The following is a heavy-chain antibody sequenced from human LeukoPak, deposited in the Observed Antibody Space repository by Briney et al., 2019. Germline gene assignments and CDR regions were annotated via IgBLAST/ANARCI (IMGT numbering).Heavy chain of an antibody. Sequence: PGRSLRLSRAASGFTFSSYGMHWVRQAPGKGLEWVAVISYDGSNKYYADSVKGRFTISRDNSKSTLYLQMNSLRAEDTAVYYCARDLQRWLQGPIDYWGQGTLVTVSS. CDR3: ARDLQRWLQGPIDY. CDR2: ISYDGSNK. V-gene: IGHV3-30*03. CDR1: GFTFSSYG. D-gene: IGHD5-24*01. J-gene: IGHJ4*02.